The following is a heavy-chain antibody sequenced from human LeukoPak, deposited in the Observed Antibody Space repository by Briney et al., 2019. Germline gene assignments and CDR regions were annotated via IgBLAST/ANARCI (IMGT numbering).Heavy chain of an antibody. CDR1: GFTVNSNY. CDR2: IYSGGST. J-gene: IGHJ6*03. Sequence: GGSLRLSCAASGFTVNSNYMSWVRQAPGKGLEWFSIIYSGGSTYYADSVKGRFTVSRDNSKNTLYLQMNTLRAEDTAVYYCARGSYYYYYMDVWGKGTTVTVSS. CDR3: ARGSYYYYYMDV. V-gene: IGHV3-66*01.